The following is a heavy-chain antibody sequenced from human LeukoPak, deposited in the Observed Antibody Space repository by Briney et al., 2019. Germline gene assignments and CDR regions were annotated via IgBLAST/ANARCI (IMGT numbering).Heavy chain of an antibody. Sequence: GGSLILSCAASGFTFSSYGMNWVRQAPGKGLEWVSSIGSSSDYIYYADSVKDRFTISRDNAKNSLYLQMNSLRAEDTAIYYCARTYGGDGGQRFDYWGQGTLVTVSS. V-gene: IGHV3-21*01. CDR2: IGSSSDYI. CDR3: ARTYGGDGGQRFDY. CDR1: GFTFSSYG. D-gene: IGHD2-21*02. J-gene: IGHJ4*02.